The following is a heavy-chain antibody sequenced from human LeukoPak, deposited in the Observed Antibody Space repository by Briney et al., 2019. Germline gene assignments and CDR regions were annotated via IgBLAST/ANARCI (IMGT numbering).Heavy chain of an antibody. J-gene: IGHJ1*01. D-gene: IGHD3-22*01. CDR1: GFTFNSYW. CDR3: ARRGDSRGYYFD. V-gene: IGHV3-74*01. Sequence: GGSLRLSCAASGFTFNSYWIHWVRQAPGKGLVWVSRINSDGSKTSYADFVKGRFAISRDNAKNTVFLQMNSLRAEDTAVYYCARRGDSRGYYFDWGQGTLVTVSS. CDR2: INSDGSKT.